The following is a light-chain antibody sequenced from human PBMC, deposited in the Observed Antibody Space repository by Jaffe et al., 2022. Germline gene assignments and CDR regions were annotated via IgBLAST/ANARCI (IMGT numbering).Light chain of an antibody. V-gene: IGLV3-1*01. J-gene: IGLJ2*01. CDR1: KLGDKY. CDR2: DDT. Sequence: SYELTQPPSVSVSPGQTATITCSGDKLGDKYVCWYQQKPGQSPVLVINDDTKRPSGIPERFSGSNSGNTATLTINGTQAMDEADYYCQAWDSNIALVFGGGTKLTVL. CDR3: QAWDSNIALV.